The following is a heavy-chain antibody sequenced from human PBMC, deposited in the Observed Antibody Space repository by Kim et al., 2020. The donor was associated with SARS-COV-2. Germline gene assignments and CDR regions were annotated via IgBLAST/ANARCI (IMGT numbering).Heavy chain of an antibody. CDR2: TAGGAT. CDR3: ATTGGGH. Sequence: TAGGATDYAAAVKGRFTIARDDSKNTLYRQMNSLKTEDTAVYWCATTGGGHWGQGTTVTVSS. V-gene: IGHV3-15*01. J-gene: IGHJ6*02.